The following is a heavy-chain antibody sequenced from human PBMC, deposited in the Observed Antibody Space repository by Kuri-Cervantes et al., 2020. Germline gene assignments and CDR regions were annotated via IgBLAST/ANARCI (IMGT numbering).Heavy chain of an antibody. CDR1: GFTFSSYW. Sequence: ETLSLTCAASGFTFSSYWMHWVRQAPGKGLIWVSRINRHGSSSSTTYADSVKGRFTISRDNAKNTLYLQMNSLRAEDTAVYYCAREEYSGYGACDSWGQGTLVTVSS. V-gene: IGHV3-74*01. D-gene: IGHD5-12*01. J-gene: IGHJ4*02. CDR3: AREEYSGYGACDS. CDR2: INRHGSSSST.